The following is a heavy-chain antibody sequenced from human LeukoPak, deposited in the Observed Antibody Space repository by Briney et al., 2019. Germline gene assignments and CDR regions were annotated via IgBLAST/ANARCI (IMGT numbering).Heavy chain of an antibody. Sequence: SETLSLTCSVSGDSVSRSDSYWDWIRQPPGKGLEWIGTIYYSGRTYYSPSLKSRVTMSVDPSNNQFSLTLRSVTAADTAVYYCARRRYYDGSGYLEWGRGTLLSVSS. CDR1: GDSVSRSDSY. V-gene: IGHV4-39*01. D-gene: IGHD3-22*01. CDR2: IYYSGRT. J-gene: IGHJ1*01. CDR3: ARRRYYDGSGYLE.